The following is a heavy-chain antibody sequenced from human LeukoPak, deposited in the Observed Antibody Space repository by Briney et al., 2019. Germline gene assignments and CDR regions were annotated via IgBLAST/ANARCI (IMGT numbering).Heavy chain of an antibody. CDR1: GFTLSTYW. CDR3: ARDRGSSGRLGRFDN. CDR2: IKQDGSEK. D-gene: IGHD6-19*01. J-gene: IGHJ4*02. Sequence: GGSLRLSCAASGFTLSTYWMTWVRQAPGKGLEWVANIKQDGSEKYYVDSVKGRFTISRDNAKNLLYLQMNSVRVEDTAVYYCARDRGSSGRLGRFDNWGQGTLVTVSP. V-gene: IGHV3-7*01.